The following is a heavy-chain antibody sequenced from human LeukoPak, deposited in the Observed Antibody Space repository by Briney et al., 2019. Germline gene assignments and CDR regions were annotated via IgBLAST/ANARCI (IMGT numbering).Heavy chain of an antibody. V-gene: IGHV4-59*08. CDR2: LYYSGST. J-gene: IGHJ4*02. Sequence: SETLSLTCTVSGTSISTYYWSWIRHPPGKGLEWVGYLYYSGSTSYNPSLKSRVTISVDTSKNQFSLRLSSVTAADTAVYYCARAGSGYSFDYWGQGTLVTVSS. D-gene: IGHD3-10*01. CDR1: GTSISTYY. CDR3: ARAGSGYSFDY.